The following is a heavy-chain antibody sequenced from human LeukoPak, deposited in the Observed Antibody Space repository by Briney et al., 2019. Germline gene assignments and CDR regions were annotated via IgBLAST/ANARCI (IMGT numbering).Heavy chain of an antibody. CDR3: ARTMTTVTVNYYYMDV. D-gene: IGHD4-11*01. Sequence: SVKVSRKASGGTFSSYAISWVRQAPGQGLEWMGGIIPIFGTANYAQKFQGRVTITADKSTSTAYMELSSLRSEDTAVYYCARTMTTVTVNYYYMDVWGKGTTVTVSS. J-gene: IGHJ6*03. V-gene: IGHV1-69*06. CDR2: IIPIFGTA. CDR1: GGTFSSYA.